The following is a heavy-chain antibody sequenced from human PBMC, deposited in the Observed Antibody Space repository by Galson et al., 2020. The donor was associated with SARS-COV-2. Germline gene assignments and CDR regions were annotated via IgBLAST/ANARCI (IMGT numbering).Heavy chain of an antibody. Sequence: TGGSLRLSCAASGFTFSSYAMHWVRQAPGKGLEWVAVISYDGSNKYYADSVTGRFTISRDNSKNTLYLQMNSLRAEDTAVYYCAKDLGDYVTYYYYGMDVWGQGTTVTVSS. J-gene: IGHJ6*02. D-gene: IGHD4-17*01. CDR3: AKDLGDYVTYYYYGMDV. V-gene: IGHV3-30-3*01. CDR1: GFTFSSYA. CDR2: ISYDGSNK.